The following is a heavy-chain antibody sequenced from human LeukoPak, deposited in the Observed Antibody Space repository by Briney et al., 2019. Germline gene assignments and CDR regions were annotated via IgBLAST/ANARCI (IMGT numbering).Heavy chain of an antibody. CDR3: AREFDFWSGYLDY. CDR2: IIPILGIA. J-gene: IGHJ4*02. D-gene: IGHD3-3*01. V-gene: IGHV1-69*04. CDR1: GGTFSSYT. Sequence: KPGSSGKVSCKASGGTFSSYTISWVRQAPGQRPELMGRIIPILGIANYAQKFQGRVTITADKSTSTAYMELSSLRSEDTAVYYCAREFDFWSGYLDYWGQGTLVTVSS.